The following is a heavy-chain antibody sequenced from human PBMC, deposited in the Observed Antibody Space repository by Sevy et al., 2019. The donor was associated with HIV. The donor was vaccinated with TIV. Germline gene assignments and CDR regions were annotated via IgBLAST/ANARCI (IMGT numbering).Heavy chain of an antibody. J-gene: IGHJ4*02. Sequence: SETLSLTCTVSGGSISSSSYYWGWIRQPPGKGLEWIGSTYYSGSTYYNPSLKSRVTISVDTSKNQFSLKLSSVTAADTAVYYCARRGCSGGSCYFDYWGQGTLVTVSS. V-gene: IGHV4-39*01. D-gene: IGHD2-15*01. CDR1: GGSISSSSYY. CDR2: TYYSGST. CDR3: ARRGCSGGSCYFDY.